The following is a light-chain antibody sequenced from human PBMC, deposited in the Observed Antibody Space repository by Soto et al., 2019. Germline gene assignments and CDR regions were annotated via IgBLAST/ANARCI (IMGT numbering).Light chain of an antibody. CDR1: SSDVGGYNY. V-gene: IGLV2-14*01. Sequence: QSALTQPASVSGSPGQSITISCTGTSSDVGGYNYVSWYQQHPGKAHKLMIYDVSNRPSGVSNRFSGSKSGNTASLTISVLQAEDEADYYCCSYTSSSTYVFGTGTKVTV. CDR2: DVS. CDR3: CSYTSSSTYV. J-gene: IGLJ1*01.